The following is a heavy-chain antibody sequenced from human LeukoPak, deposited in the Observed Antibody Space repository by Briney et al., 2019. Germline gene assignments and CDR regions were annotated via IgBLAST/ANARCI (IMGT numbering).Heavy chain of an antibody. CDR1: GGSFSGHY. Sequence: SETLSLTCAVYGGSFSGHYWSWIRQPPGKGLEWIGEINHSGSTNYNPSLKSRVTISVDTSKNQFSLKLSSVTAADTAVYYCASSSSSWYSLNAFDIWGQGTMVTVSS. D-gene: IGHD6-13*01. J-gene: IGHJ3*02. V-gene: IGHV4-34*01. CDR2: INHSGST. CDR3: ASSSSSWYSLNAFDI.